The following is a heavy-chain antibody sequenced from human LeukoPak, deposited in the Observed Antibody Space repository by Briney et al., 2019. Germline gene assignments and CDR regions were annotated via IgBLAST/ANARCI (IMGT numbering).Heavy chain of an antibody. V-gene: IGHV3-66*01. D-gene: IGHD6-13*01. J-gene: IGHJ5*02. Sequence: GGSLRLSCAASGFTVSSNYMSWVRQAPGKGLEWVSVIYSGGSTYYADSVKGRFTISRDNSKNTLYLQMNSLRAEDTAVYYCARGTQQRRVGSWFDPWGQGTLVTVSS. CDR2: IYSGGST. CDR3: ARGTQQRRVGSWFDP. CDR1: GFTVSSNY.